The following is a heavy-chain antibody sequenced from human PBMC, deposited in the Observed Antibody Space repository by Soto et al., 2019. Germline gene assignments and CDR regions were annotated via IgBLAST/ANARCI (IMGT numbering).Heavy chain of an antibody. J-gene: IGHJ4*02. V-gene: IGHV4-61*08. Sequence: PSETLSLTCTVSGGSVSSGAYYWSWIRQPPGKGLEWIGYIYYSGNTNYNPSLKSRVTISVDTSKNQFSLKLRSVIAADTAVYYCARGAVMPDSWGQGTLVTVSS. CDR2: IYYSGNT. CDR1: GGSVSSGAYY. D-gene: IGHD3-16*01. CDR3: ARGAVMPDS.